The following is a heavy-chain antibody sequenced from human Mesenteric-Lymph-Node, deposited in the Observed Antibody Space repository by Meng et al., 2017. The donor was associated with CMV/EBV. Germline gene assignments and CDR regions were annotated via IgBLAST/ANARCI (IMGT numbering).Heavy chain of an antibody. CDR2: ISDSGST. CDR1: GGSFSGYY. D-gene: IGHD2-21*02. J-gene: IGHJ4*02. Sequence: SRTCAVYGGSFSGYYWGWIRQPPGKGLEWIGEISDSGSTNYNPSLKSRVTISIDTSTNQFSLKLNSMTAADTAVYYCARGYPMTVFDYWGQGTLVTVSS. V-gene: IGHV4-34*01. CDR3: ARGYPMTVFDY.